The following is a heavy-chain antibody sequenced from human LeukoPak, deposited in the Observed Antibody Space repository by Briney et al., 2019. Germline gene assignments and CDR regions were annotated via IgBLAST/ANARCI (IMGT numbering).Heavy chain of an antibody. CDR2: ISTSSSYI. J-gene: IGHJ4*02. CDR3: ARQQWLDGAYYFDY. CDR1: GFTFSGST. D-gene: IGHD6-19*01. V-gene: IGHV3-21*01. Sequence: PGGSLRLSCAASGFTFSGSTMNWVRQAPGKGLEWVPFISTSSSYIYYADSVRGRFTISRDNAKNSLYLQMNSLRAEDTAVYYCARQQWLDGAYYFDYWGQGTLVTVSS.